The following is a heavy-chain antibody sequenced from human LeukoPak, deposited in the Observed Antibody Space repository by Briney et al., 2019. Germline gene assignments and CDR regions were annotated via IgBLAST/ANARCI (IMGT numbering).Heavy chain of an antibody. Sequence: GGSLRLSCDVSGLIFETYGMHWVRQAPGKGLEWVGVISKNGSNTYYGDSVKGRFTISRDNTNNTLSLQMNGLTTEDTGVYFCVKGRRGSSYVHYFDSWGQGTLVTVSS. D-gene: IGHD5-18*01. CDR1: GLIFETYG. CDR3: VKGRRGSSYVHYFDS. J-gene: IGHJ4*02. V-gene: IGHV3-30*18. CDR2: ISKNGSNT.